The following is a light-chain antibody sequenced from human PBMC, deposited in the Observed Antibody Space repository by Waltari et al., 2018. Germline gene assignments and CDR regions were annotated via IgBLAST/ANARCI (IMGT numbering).Light chain of an antibody. CDR2: DKN. CDR1: SLRRYY. CDR3: HSRDATGVGGS. Sequence: SSELAQDPVVSVAMGQTVRITCPGDSLRRYYASWYQQRPGQAPILGMFDKNNRPSGVPDRFSGSSSDNSASLTITGAQAEDEASYYCHSRDATGVGGSFGGGTKLTVL. V-gene: IGLV3-19*01. J-gene: IGLJ2*01.